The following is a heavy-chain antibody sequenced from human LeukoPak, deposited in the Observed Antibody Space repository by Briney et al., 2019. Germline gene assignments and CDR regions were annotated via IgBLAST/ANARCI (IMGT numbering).Heavy chain of an antibody. J-gene: IGHJ4*02. CDR3: ARLRGHCSSNSCYPLGY. D-gene: IGHD2-2*01. CDR2: IYSGSTT. Sequence: PGGSLRLSCAASGFTVSSKYMSWVRQAPGKGLEWVSVIYSGSTTFYADSVKGRFSISRDNSKNTLYLQMNSLRAEDTAVYYCARLRGHCSSNSCYPLGYWGQGTLVTVSS. CDR1: GFTVSSKY. V-gene: IGHV3-53*01.